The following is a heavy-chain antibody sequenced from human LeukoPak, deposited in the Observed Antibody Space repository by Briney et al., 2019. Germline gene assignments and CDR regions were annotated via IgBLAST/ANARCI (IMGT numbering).Heavy chain of an antibody. CDR2: INDDSSDI. V-gene: IGHV3-21*05. Sequence: SGGSLRLSCAASGFTFSLYAMNWVRQAPGKGLEWISYINDDSSDIHYASSVRGRFTISRDDARKTLYLQLSSLRVEDTAVYYCARDTFQPGLIDSWGQGTLVTVSS. CDR1: GFTFSLYA. J-gene: IGHJ4*02. CDR3: ARDTFQPGLIDS. D-gene: IGHD2-2*01.